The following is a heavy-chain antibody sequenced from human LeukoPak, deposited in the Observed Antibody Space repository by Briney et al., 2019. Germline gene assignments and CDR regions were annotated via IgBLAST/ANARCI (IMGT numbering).Heavy chain of an antibody. CDR3: ARQPAPTGNY. CDR1: DYSFTGYW. CDR2: IYPGDSDT. D-gene: IGHD1-1*01. Sequence: GESLKISCKGYDYSFTGYWIGWVRQMPGKGLEWMGIIYPGDSDTRYSPSFQGQVTISADKSISTAYLQWSSLKASDTAMYYCARQPAPTGNYWGQGTLVTVSS. J-gene: IGHJ4*02. V-gene: IGHV5-51*01.